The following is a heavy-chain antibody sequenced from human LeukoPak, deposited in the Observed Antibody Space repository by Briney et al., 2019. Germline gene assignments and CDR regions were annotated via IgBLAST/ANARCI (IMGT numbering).Heavy chain of an antibody. J-gene: IGHJ4*02. D-gene: IGHD3-3*01. CDR3: ARINFWSGFDY. CDR1: GYSISSGYS. CDR2: FYHGGGT. V-gene: IGHV4-38-2*02. Sequence: KPSETLSLTCTVSGYSISSGYSWGWIRQTPGKGLQWIGSFYHGGGTYYNPSLKSRVTIPVDTSKNQFSLNVRSVTAADTAVYYCARINFWSGFDYWGQGTLVTVSS.